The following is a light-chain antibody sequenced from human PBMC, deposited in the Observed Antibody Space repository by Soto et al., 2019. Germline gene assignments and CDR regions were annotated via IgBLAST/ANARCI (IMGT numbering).Light chain of an antibody. CDR1: QSVSSN. CDR2: GAS. Sequence: EIVMTQSPATLSVSPGERATLSCRASQSVSSNLAWYQQKPGQAPRLLIYGASTRATGIPASFSGSGSGTEFTLAISSLQCENFAVYYCQQYNNLPPRVTFGPGTKVDI. V-gene: IGKV3-15*01. J-gene: IGKJ3*01. CDR3: QQYNNLPPRVT.